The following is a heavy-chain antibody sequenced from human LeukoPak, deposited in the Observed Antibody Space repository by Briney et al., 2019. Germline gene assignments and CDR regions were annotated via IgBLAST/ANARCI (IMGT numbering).Heavy chain of an antibody. CDR3: AKGYYSSTSCSSDY. Sequence: GGSLRLSCAASGFTFSSYAMSWVRQAPGKGLEWVSAISGSGGSTYYADSVKGRLTISRDNSKNTLYLQMNSLRAEDTAIYYCAKGYYSSTSCSSDYWGQGTLVTVSS. J-gene: IGHJ4*02. D-gene: IGHD2-2*01. CDR2: ISGSGGST. V-gene: IGHV3-23*01. CDR1: GFTFSSYA.